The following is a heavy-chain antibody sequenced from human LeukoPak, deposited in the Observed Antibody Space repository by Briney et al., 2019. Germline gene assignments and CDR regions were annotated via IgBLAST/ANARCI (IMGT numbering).Heavy chain of an antibody. CDR3: ASSFPIAVAGKGTFDY. J-gene: IGHJ4*02. Sequence: SETLSLTCAVYGGSFSGYYWSWLRQPPGKGLEWIGEINHSGSTNCNPSLKSRVTISVDTSKNQFSLKLSSVTAADTAVYYCASSFPIAVAGKGTFDYWGQGTLVTVSS. V-gene: IGHV4-34*01. CDR2: INHSGST. D-gene: IGHD6-19*01. CDR1: GGSFSGYY.